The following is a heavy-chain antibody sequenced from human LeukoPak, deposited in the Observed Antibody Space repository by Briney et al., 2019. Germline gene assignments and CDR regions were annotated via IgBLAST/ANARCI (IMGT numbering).Heavy chain of an antibody. J-gene: IGHJ3*02. CDR1: GFTFSSYA. Sequence: GSLRLSCAASGFTFSSYAMHWVRQAPGKGLEYVSAISYNEHGTYYANSVKGRFTISRDNSKNTLYLQMGSLRSEDMAVYYCTRVGDPGAFDIWGQGTVVTVSS. V-gene: IGHV3-64*01. CDR2: ISYNEHGT. CDR3: TRVGDPGAFDI. D-gene: IGHD3-10*01.